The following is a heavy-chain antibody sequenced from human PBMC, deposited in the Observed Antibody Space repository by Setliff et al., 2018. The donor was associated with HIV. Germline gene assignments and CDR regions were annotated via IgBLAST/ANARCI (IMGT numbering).Heavy chain of an antibody. V-gene: IGHV3-7*01. CDR3: ARDRVVGATLDPLDL. Sequence: PGGSLRLSCVASGLPFYNYWMTWLRRAPGRGLEWVANIKQDGSDMHYIESVKGRFTIFRDNAKNSVFLQMNSLRAEDTGVYYCARDRVVGATLDPLDLWGQGTMVTVSS. D-gene: IGHD1-26*01. CDR1: GLPFYNYW. J-gene: IGHJ3*01. CDR2: IKQDGSDM.